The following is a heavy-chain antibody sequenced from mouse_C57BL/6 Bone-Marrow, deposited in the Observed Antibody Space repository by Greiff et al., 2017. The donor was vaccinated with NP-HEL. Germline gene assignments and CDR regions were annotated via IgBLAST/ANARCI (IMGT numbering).Heavy chain of an antibody. J-gene: IGHJ2*01. Sequence: VQVVESGAELVRPGTSVKMSCKASGYTFTNYWIGWAKQRPGHGLEWIGDIYPGGGYTNYNEKFKGKATLTADKSSSTAYMQFSSLTSEDSAIYYCARCGAFYGSNYFDYWGQGTTLTVSS. D-gene: IGHD1-1*01. CDR2: IYPGGGYT. CDR3: ARCGAFYGSNYFDY. CDR1: GYTFTNYW. V-gene: IGHV1-63*01.